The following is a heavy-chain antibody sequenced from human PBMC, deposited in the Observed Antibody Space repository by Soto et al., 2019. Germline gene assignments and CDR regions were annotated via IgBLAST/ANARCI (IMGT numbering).Heavy chain of an antibody. D-gene: IGHD2-15*01. CDR1: GGTFSSYT. CDR3: ARDGAHCSGGSCYSSYFDY. Sequence: ASVKVSCKASGGTFSSYTISWVRQAPGQGLEWMGRIIPILGIANYAQKFQGRVTITADKSTSTAYMELSSLRSEDTAVYYCARDGAHCSGGSCYSSYFDYWGQGTLVTVSS. J-gene: IGHJ4*02. CDR2: IIPILGIA. V-gene: IGHV1-69*04.